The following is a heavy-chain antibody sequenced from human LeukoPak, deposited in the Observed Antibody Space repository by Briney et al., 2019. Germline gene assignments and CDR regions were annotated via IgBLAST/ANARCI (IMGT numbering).Heavy chain of an antibody. D-gene: IGHD5-12*01. CDR2: TSDTPNTM. CDR1: GFTFSSYE. V-gene: IGHV3-48*03. J-gene: IGHJ4*02. Sequence: QAGGSLRLSCVASGFTFSSYEMNWVHQAPGKGQEWVSYTSDTPNTMYYADSVKGRFTISRDNAKNSLFLQMNSLRVDDTAVYYCAREYTGSEYFDYWGQGTLVTVSS. CDR3: AREYTGSEYFDY.